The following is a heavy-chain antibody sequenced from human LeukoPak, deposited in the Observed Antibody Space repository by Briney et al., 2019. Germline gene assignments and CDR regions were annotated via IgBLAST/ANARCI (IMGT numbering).Heavy chain of an antibody. Sequence: GSLTLSCAASGFTFSSYWMHWVRQAPGKGLVWFSRIISDGSTIRYADSVKGRFTISRDNAKNTLYLQMSSLRAEDTAVYYCAREVESTTFWGDTGSWFDPWGQGTLVTVSS. CDR3: AREVESTTFWGDTGSWFDP. V-gene: IGHV3-74*01. CDR1: GFTFSSYW. CDR2: IISDGSTI. D-gene: IGHD2/OR15-2a*01. J-gene: IGHJ5*02.